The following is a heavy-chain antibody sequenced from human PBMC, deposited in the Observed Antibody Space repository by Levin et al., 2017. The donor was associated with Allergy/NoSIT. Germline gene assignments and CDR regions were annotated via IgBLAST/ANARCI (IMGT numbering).Heavy chain of an antibody. V-gene: IGHV3-9*01. CDR2: ISWNSGNI. CDR3: AKAGDSGIAAAGDY. J-gene: IGHJ4*02. D-gene: IGHD6-13*01. CDR1: GFTFDDYA. Sequence: GGSLRLSCAASGFTFDDYAMHWVRQAPGKGLEWVSGISWNSGNIGYADSVKGRFTISRDNAKNSLYLQMNSLRVEDTALYYCAKAGDSGIAAAGDYWGQGTLVTVSS.